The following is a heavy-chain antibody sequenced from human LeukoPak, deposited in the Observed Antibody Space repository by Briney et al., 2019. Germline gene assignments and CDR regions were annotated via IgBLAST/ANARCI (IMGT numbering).Heavy chain of an antibody. CDR2: IYSGGST. D-gene: IGHD3-10*01. V-gene: IGHV3-53*01. CDR3: AIRWFGELSLDY. Sequence: PGGSPRLSCAASGFTVSSNYMSWVRQAPGKGLEWVSVIYSGGSTYYADSVKGRFTISRDNSKNTLYLQMNSLRAEDTAVYYCAIRWFGELSLDYWGQGTLVTVSS. J-gene: IGHJ4*02. CDR1: GFTVSSNY.